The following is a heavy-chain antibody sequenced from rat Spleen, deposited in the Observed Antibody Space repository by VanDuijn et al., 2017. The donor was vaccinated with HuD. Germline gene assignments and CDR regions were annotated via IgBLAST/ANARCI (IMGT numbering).Heavy chain of an antibody. V-gene: IGHV5-31*01. J-gene: IGHJ2*01. CDR3: ARHGPFDY. CDR1: GFTFNNYW. CDR2: ITNAGDNT. Sequence: EVQLVESGGGLVQPGRSLKLSCVASGFTFNNYWMTWIRQAPGKGLEWVASITNAGDNTYYPDSVKGRFTISRDNAKSTLYLQMESRRSEDTASYDCARHGPFDYWGQGVMVTVSS.